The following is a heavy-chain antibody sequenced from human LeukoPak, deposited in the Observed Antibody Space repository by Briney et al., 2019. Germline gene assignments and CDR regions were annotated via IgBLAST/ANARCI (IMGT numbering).Heavy chain of an antibody. CDR2: MYYVGNT. J-gene: IGHJ4*02. CDR1: GGSISIGGYY. CDR3: ARGDYYDSSGYYYVSN. Sequence: TLSLTCTVSGGSISIGGYYWSWVRQHPGKGLEWIRYMYYVGNTYYNPSLKSGVTISADTSKNQFSLKLSSVTAADTAVYYCARGDYYDSSGYYYVSNWGQGTQVTVSS. V-gene: IGHV4-31*03. D-gene: IGHD3-22*01.